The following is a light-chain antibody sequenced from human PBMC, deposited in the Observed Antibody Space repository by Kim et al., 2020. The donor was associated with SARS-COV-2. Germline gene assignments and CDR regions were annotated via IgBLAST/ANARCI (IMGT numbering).Light chain of an antibody. Sequence: GQSITISCTGTRRDVGGYNYVSWYQQHPGKAPKLMIYDVSQRPSGVSNRFSGSKSGNTASLTISGLQAEDEADYYCTSYTSSDTLLFGGGTQLTVL. CDR2: DVS. V-gene: IGLV2-14*03. CDR3: TSYTSSDTLL. CDR1: RRDVGGYNY. J-gene: IGLJ2*01.